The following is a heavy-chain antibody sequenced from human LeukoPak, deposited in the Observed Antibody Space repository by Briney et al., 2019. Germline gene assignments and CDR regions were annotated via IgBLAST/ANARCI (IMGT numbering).Heavy chain of an antibody. CDR2: ISGSGGST. D-gene: IGHD4-17*01. CDR3: ARAYDYGDIPDY. V-gene: IGHV3-23*01. CDR1: GFTFSSYA. J-gene: IGHJ4*02. Sequence: GGSLRLSCAASGFTFSSYAMSWVRQAPGKGLEWVSAISGSGGSTYYADSVKGRFTISRDNSKNTLYLQMNSLRAEDTAVYYCARAYDYGDIPDYWGLGTLVTVSS.